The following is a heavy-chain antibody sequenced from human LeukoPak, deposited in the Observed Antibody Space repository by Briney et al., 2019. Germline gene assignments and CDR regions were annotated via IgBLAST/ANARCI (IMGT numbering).Heavy chain of an antibody. J-gene: IGHJ6*03. CDR1: GCTFSGSA. Sequence: GRSLRLSCAASGCTFSGSAMHWVRQASGKGLEWVGRIRSKANSYATAYAASVKGRFTISRDDSKNTAYLQMNSLKTEDTAVSYCTRREEMATIYYYYYYMDVWGKGATVTVSS. D-gene: IGHD5-24*01. V-gene: IGHV3-73*01. CDR3: TRREEMATIYYYYYYMDV. CDR2: IRSKANSYAT.